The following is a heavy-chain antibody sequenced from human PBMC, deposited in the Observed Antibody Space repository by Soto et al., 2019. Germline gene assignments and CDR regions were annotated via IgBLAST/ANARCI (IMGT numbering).Heavy chain of an antibody. Sequence: EVRLVESGGGLVQPGGSLRLSCAASGFTVSSNSMSWVRQAPGKGLEWVSVIYSGGSTYYADSVKGRFTISRDNSKNTLYLQMNSLRAEDTAVYYCARMGDSSGYSGWFDPWGQGTLVTVSS. V-gene: IGHV3-66*01. CDR3: ARMGDSSGYSGWFDP. D-gene: IGHD3-22*01. J-gene: IGHJ5*02. CDR2: IYSGGST. CDR1: GFTVSSNS.